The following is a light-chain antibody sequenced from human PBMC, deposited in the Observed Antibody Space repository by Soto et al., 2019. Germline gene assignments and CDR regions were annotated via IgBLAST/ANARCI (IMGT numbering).Light chain of an antibody. J-gene: IGKJ5*01. CDR1: QGIGNT. CDR3: QQYSSYSPIT. V-gene: IGKV3-15*01. Sequence: EIVITQSPVTLSVSPGEGATLSCRASQGIGNTLAWYQQKPGQTPRLLIYAASIRATGVPARFSGSGSGTDFTLTINSLQSEDFATYYCQQYSSYSPITFGQGTRLEIK. CDR2: AAS.